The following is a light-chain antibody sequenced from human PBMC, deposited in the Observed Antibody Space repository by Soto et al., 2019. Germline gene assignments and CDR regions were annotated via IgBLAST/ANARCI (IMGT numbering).Light chain of an antibody. V-gene: IGLV2-11*01. J-gene: IGLJ1*01. CDR3: CSYAGTYTYV. Sequence: QSALTQPRSVSGSPGQSVTISCTGTSSDVGGYNYVSWYQQHPGKAPKLMIYDVSERSSGVPDRFSASKSGNTASLTISGLQAEDEADYYCCSYAGTYTYVFATGTKVTVL. CDR1: SSDVGGYNY. CDR2: DVS.